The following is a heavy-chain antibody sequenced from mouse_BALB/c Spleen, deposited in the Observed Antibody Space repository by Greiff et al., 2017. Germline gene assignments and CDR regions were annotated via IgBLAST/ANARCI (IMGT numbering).Heavy chain of an antibody. Sequence: EVQLQQSGPELMKPGASVKISCKASGYSFTSYYMHWVKQSHGKSLEWIGYIDPFNGGTSYNQKFKGKATLTVDKSSSTAYMHLSSLTSEDSAVYYCAREGLLRYFDVWGAGTTVTVSS. CDR1: GYSFTSYY. CDR2: IDPFNGGT. J-gene: IGHJ1*01. D-gene: IGHD2-3*01. V-gene: IGHV1S135*01. CDR3: AREGLLRYFDV.